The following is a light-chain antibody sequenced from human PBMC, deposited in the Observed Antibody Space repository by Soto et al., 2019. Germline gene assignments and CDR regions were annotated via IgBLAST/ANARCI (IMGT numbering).Light chain of an antibody. Sequence: EIVLTQSPGTLSLSPGERATLSCRASHSVGSSHLAWYQQKPGQAPRLLIYGASSRATGVPDRFSGSGSGTDFTLTISRLEPEDSAVYDCQQYVGWTFGQGTKVEIK. CDR3: QQYVGWT. CDR2: GAS. CDR1: HSVGSSH. J-gene: IGKJ1*01. V-gene: IGKV3-20*01.